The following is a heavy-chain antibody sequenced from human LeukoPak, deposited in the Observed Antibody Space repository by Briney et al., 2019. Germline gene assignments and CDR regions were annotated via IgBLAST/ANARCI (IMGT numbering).Heavy chain of an antibody. CDR2: ISSSSSYI. D-gene: IGHD3-3*01. CDR1: GFNFSIYS. CDR3: ARPRDDFWSGYHDAFDI. Sequence: GGSLRLSCAASGFNFSIYSMNWVRQAPGKGLEWVSSISSSSSYIYYADSVKGRFTISRDNAKNSLYLQVNSLRAEDTAVYYCARPRDDFWSGYHDAFDIWGQGTMVTVSS. J-gene: IGHJ3*02. V-gene: IGHV3-21*01.